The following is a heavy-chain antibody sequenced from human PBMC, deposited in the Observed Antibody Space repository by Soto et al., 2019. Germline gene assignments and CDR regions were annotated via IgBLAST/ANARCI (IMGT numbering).Heavy chain of an antibody. D-gene: IGHD3-22*01. V-gene: IGHV1-2*02. CDR2: INPNSGGT. Sequence: ASVKVSCKASGYTFTGYYMRWVRQAPGQGLEWMGWINPNSGGTNYAQKFQGRVTMTRDTSISTAYMELSRLRSDDTAVYYCARPRLNYYDSSGYYRAYYYYGMDVWGQGTTVTVSS. J-gene: IGHJ6*02. CDR3: ARPRLNYYDSSGYYRAYYYYGMDV. CDR1: GYTFTGYY.